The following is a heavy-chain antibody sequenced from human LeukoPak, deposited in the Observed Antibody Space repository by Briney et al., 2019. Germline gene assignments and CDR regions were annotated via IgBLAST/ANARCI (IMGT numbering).Heavy chain of an antibody. CDR1: GGSISSSNW. D-gene: IGHD3-10*01. J-gene: IGHJ5*02. Sequence: PSETLSLTCAVSGGSISSSNWWSWVRQPPGKGLEWIGEIYHSGSTNYNPSLKSRVTISVDTSKNQFSLKLSSVTAADTAVYFCARGSVRGEFDPWGQGTLVTVSS. V-gene: IGHV4-4*02. CDR2: IYHSGST. CDR3: ARGSVRGEFDP.